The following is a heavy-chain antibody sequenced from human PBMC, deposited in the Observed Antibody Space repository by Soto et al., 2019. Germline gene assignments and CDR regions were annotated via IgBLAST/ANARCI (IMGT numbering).Heavy chain of an antibody. Sequence: HPGGSLRFSCASSGVTFSSYVMHWVRQAPGKGLEWVAVISYDGGNKYYAASVKGRFTISRDNSKNTLYLQINSLRAEDTAVYYCAKELAGRAPAYYGMDVWGQGTTVTVSS. V-gene: IGHV3-30*18. CDR2: ISYDGGNK. D-gene: IGHD2-15*01. J-gene: IGHJ6*02. CDR3: AKELAGRAPAYYGMDV. CDR1: GVTFSSYV.